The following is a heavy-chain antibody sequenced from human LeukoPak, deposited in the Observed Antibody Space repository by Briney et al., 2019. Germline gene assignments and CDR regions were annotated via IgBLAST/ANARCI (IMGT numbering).Heavy chain of an antibody. Sequence: PGGSLRLSCAASGFTFSSYSMNWVRQAPGKGLEWVSSISSSSSYIYYADSVRGRFTISRDNAKNSLYLQMNSLRAEDTAVYYCARDPYSSGWLTRGYWGQGTLVTVSS. J-gene: IGHJ4*02. D-gene: IGHD6-19*01. CDR3: ARDPYSSGWLTRGY. CDR1: GFTFSSYS. CDR2: ISSSSSYI. V-gene: IGHV3-21*01.